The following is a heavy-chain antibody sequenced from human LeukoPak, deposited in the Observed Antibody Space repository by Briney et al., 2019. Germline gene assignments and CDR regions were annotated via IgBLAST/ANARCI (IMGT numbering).Heavy chain of an antibody. D-gene: IGHD3-10*01. Sequence: KPSETLSLTCTVSGGSISSYYWSWIRQPPGKGLEWIGGIYHSGSTYYNPSLKSRVTISVDTSKNQFSLKLSSVTAADTAVYYCARNYYGSGSYYFNWFDPWGQGTLVTVSS. CDR3: ARNYYGSGSYYFNWFDP. V-gene: IGHV4-59*08. CDR2: IYHSGST. CDR1: GGSISSYY. J-gene: IGHJ5*02.